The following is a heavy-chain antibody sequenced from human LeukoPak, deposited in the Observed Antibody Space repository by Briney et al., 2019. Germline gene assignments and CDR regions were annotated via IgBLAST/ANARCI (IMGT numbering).Heavy chain of an antibody. CDR1: GFTFSSYE. D-gene: IGHD2-21*02. J-gene: IGHJ4*02. V-gene: IGHV3-48*03. CDR2: ISSRGSTI. CDR3: ARHDCGVEDY. Sequence: PAGSLRLSCAASGFTFSSYEMNWVRQAPGKGLEWVSYISSRGSTIYYADSVKGRFTISRDNAKNSLYLQMNSLRAEDTAVYYCARHDCGVEDYWGQGTLVSVSS.